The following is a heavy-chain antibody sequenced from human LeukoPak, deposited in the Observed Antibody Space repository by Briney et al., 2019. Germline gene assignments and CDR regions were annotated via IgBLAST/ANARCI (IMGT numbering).Heavy chain of an antibody. CDR1: GLTFSRYS. D-gene: IGHD1-26*01. J-gene: IGHJ5*02. Sequence: PGRSLRLSCAASGLTFSRYSMQWVRHAPGRGLEWVSVMPYDGRNKYYAEFVKGRFYVYRDNSNDTLYLQMNSLTGEHTAVYFCAKSYSDSYPSNWFDPCGQGTQVTVSS. CDR3: AKSYSDSYPSNWFDP. CDR2: MPYDGRNK. V-gene: IGHV3-30*18.